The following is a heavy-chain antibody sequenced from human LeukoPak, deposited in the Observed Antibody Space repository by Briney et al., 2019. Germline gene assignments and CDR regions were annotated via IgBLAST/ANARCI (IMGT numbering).Heavy chain of an antibody. CDR1: GYTFTSYY. CDR2: INPSGGST. V-gene: IGHV1-46*01. Sequence: ASVKVSCKASGYTFTSYYMHGVRQAPGQGLEWMGIINPSGGSTSYAQKFQGRVTMTRDMSTSTVYMELSSLRSDDTAVYYCARDMAAVAADGSFDYWGQGTLVTVSS. CDR3: ARDMAAVAADGSFDY. J-gene: IGHJ4*02. D-gene: IGHD6-19*01.